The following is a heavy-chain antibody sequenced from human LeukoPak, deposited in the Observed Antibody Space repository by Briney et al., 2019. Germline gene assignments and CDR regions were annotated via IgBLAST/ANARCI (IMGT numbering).Heavy chain of an antibody. CDR2: ISGSGGST. CDR1: GFTFSSYA. V-gene: IGHV3-23*01. CDR3: AKGVVVPAAIYYFDY. D-gene: IGHD2-2*02. J-gene: IGHJ4*02. Sequence: GGSLRLSCAASGFTFSSYAMSWVRQAPGKGLEWVSAISGSGGSTYYADSVKGRFTISSDNSKNTLYLQMNSLRAEDTAVYYCAKGVVVPAAIYYFDYWGQGTLVTVSS.